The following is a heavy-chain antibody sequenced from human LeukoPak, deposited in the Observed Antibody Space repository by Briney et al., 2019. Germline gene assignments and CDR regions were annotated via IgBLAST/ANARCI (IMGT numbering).Heavy chain of an antibody. D-gene: IGHD6-19*01. CDR2: IYTKPDGATT. J-gene: IGHJ4*02. Sequence: GGSLRLPCAASGFTFNNAWMTWVRQAPGKGLEWVGRIYTKPDGATTDYAAPVKGRFTISGDASKNTLYLQMNSLTTDDTAVYYCTTYTSGCCNHWGQGTLVIVSS. CDR1: GFTFNNAW. V-gene: IGHV3-15*01. CDR3: TTYTSGCCNH.